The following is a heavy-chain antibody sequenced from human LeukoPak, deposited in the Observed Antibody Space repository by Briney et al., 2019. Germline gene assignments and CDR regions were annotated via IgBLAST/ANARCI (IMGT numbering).Heavy chain of an antibody. Sequence: PGGSLRLSCAASGFTFSSYAMHWVRQAPGKGLVWVAVIWNDGSNKYYADSVRGRFTISRDNSKNTLYLHLNSLRAEDTAVYYCAKAAGDSYYYAMDVWGQGTTVTVSS. D-gene: IGHD3-16*01. CDR2: IWNDGSNK. V-gene: IGHV3-33*03. CDR1: GFTFSSYA. J-gene: IGHJ6*02. CDR3: AKAAGDSYYYAMDV.